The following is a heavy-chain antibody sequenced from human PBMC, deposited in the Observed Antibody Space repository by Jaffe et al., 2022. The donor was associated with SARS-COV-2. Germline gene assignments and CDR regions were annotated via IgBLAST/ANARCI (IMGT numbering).Heavy chain of an antibody. CDR2: MSTSSSYI. J-gene: IGHJ6*02. CDR3: ARQGYNWNHYGLDV. V-gene: IGHV3-21*01. CDR1: GFTFSSYS. Sequence: EVQLVESGGGLVERGGSLRLSCVASGFTFSSYSMNWVRQAPGKGLEWVSLMSTSSSYIYYADSVKGRFTISRDNAKNSLYLQMNSLRAEDTAVYYCARQGYNWNHYGLDVWGQGTTVTVSS. D-gene: IGHD1-20*01.